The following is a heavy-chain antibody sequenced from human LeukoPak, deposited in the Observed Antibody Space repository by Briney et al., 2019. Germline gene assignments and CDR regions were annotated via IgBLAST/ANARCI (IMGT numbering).Heavy chain of an antibody. D-gene: IGHD2-8*01. J-gene: IGHJ6*02. CDR2: IIPIFGTA. CDR1: GGTFSSYA. CDR3: ATSLVLMVYAPYYYGMGV. Sequence: ASVKVSCKASGGTFSSYAISWVRQAPGQGLESMGGIIPIFGTANYAQKFQGRVTITADESTSTAYMELSSLRSEDTAVYYCATSLVLMVYAPYYYGMGVWGQGTTVTVSS. V-gene: IGHV1-69*13.